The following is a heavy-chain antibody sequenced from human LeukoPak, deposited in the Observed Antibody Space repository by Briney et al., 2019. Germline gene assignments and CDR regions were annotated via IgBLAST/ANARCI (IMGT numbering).Heavy chain of an antibody. CDR3: AKDVSIFGPYWYFDL. Sequence: GGSLRLSCAASGFTFSSYGMHWVRQAPGKGLEWVAFIRYDGSNKYYADSVKGRFTISRDNSKNTLYLQMNSLRAEDTAVYYCAKDVSIFGPYWYFDLWAGGTLVTVSS. D-gene: IGHD3/OR15-3a*01. J-gene: IGHJ2*01. CDR1: GFTFSSYG. CDR2: IRYDGSNK. V-gene: IGHV3-30*02.